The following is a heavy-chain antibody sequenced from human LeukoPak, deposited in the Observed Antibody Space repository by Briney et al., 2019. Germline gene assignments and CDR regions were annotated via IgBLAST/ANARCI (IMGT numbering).Heavy chain of an antibody. CDR1: GGSFSGYY. CDR3: ARHARYSGSYQFPGAFDI. Sequence: SETLSLTCAVYGGSFSGYYWSWIRQPPGKGLEWIGEINHSGSTNYNPSLKSRVTISVDTSKNQFSLKLSSVTAADTAVYYCARHARYSGSYQFPGAFDIWGQGTMVTVSS. D-gene: IGHD1-26*01. V-gene: IGHV4-34*01. J-gene: IGHJ3*02. CDR2: INHSGST.